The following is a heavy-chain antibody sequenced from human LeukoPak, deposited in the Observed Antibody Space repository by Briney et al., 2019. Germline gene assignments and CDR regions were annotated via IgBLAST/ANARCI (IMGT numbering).Heavy chain of an antibody. D-gene: IGHD6-19*01. Sequence: GGSLRLSCAASGFTFSSYGMHWVRQAPGKGLEWVAVISYDGSNKYYADSVKGRFTISRDNSKNTLYLQMNSLRAEDTAVYYCVKDGTGYSSGWYPGYWGQGTLVTVSS. CDR2: ISYDGSNK. J-gene: IGHJ4*02. V-gene: IGHV3-30*18. CDR1: GFTFSSYG. CDR3: VKDGTGYSSGWYPGY.